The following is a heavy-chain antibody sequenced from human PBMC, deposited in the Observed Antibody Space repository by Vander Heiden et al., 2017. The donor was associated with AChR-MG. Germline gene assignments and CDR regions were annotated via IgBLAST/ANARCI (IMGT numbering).Heavy chain of an antibody. D-gene: IGHD6-19*01. V-gene: IGHV3-23*01. CDR2: SSGSGGST. Sequence: EVQLLESGGGLVQPGGSLRLSCAASGFTFSSYAMSWVRQAAGKGLEWVSASSGSGGSTYYADSVKGRFTISRDNSKNTLYLQMNSLRAEDTAVYYCAKWDGSGWFRPQPQYGMDVWGQGTTVTVSS. CDR1: GFTFSSYA. CDR3: AKWDGSGWFRPQPQYGMDV. J-gene: IGHJ6*02.